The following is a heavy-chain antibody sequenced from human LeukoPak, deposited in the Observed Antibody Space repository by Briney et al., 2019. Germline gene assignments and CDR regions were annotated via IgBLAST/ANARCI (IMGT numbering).Heavy chain of an antibody. CDR3: AKESLRVVPSATFDY. CDR2: INWNVGST. D-gene: IGHD2-2*01. V-gene: IGHV3-20*04. J-gene: IGHJ4*02. CDR1: GFTIDDYG. Sequence: PGGSLRLSCAASGFTIDDYGMSWVRQAPGKGLEWVSGINWNVGSTGYADSVKGRFTISRDNSKNTLYLQMHSLRAEDTAVYYCAKESLRVVPSATFDYWGQGTLVTVSS.